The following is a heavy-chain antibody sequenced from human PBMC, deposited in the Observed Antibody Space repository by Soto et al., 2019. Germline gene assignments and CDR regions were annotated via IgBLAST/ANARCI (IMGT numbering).Heavy chain of an antibody. CDR2: TYYSGRI. J-gene: IGHJ4*02. D-gene: IGHD2-15*01. CDR1: GGSVSSGSYY. Sequence: QVQLQESGPGLVKPSETLSLTCTVSGGSVSSGSYYWSWIRQPLGKGLEWIGYTYYSGRINYNPSLKRRVTISADPSKNQFALKLSSVTTADTAVYYCARDEGWDCSGGSGDPGGHYWGQGTQVTVSS. CDR3: ARDEGWDCSGGSGDPGGHY. V-gene: IGHV4-61*01.